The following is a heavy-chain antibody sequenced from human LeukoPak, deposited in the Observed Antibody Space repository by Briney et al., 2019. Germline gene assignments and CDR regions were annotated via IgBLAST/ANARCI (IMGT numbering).Heavy chain of an antibody. Sequence: GGSLRLSCAASGFTFSSYAMSWVRQAPGKGQEWVSAISGSGGSTYYADSVKGRFTISRDNAKNSLYLQMNSLRAEDTAVFYCARWVVVPAAIDYWGQGTLVTVSS. V-gene: IGHV3-23*01. CDR1: GFTFSSYA. CDR3: ARWVVVPAAIDY. J-gene: IGHJ4*02. CDR2: ISGSGGST. D-gene: IGHD2-2*01.